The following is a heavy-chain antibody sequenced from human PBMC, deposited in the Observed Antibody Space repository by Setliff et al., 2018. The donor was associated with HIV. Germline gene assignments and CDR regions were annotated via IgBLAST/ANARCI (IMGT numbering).Heavy chain of an antibody. V-gene: IGHV3-74*01. CDR2: INSDGSSI. D-gene: IGHD2-2*02. CDR3: ANIRLGS. Sequence: GGSLRLSCAASGFTSTTYWMHWVRQVPGKGLVWVSRINSDGSSIGYADSVKGRFTISRDNVNNAVYLQMNSLRAEDTAIYYCANIRLGSWGQGTLVTVSS. CDR1: GFTSTTYW. J-gene: IGHJ5*02.